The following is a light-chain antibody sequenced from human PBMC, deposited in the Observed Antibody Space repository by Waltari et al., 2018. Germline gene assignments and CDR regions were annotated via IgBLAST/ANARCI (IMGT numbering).Light chain of an antibody. V-gene: IGKV3-20*01. CDR3: QHHFRLPAT. Sequence: IMLTQAPGTLSLSSGERATLSCRAIQSISRYLAWYQQKHGQAPRHLIYGASTRATGIPDRFSGSGSGTDFSLTISGLEPEDSAVYYCQHHFRLPATFGQGTKVEIK. J-gene: IGKJ1*01. CDR1: QSISRY. CDR2: GAS.